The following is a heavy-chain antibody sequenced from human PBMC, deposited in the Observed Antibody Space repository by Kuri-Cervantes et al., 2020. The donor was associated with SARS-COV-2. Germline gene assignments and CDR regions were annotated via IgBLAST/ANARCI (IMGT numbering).Heavy chain of an antibody. CDR2: ISYDGSNK. CDR3: RGSWQLPSFPKSKIDY. Sequence: GGSLRLSCAASGFTFGSYGMHWVRQAPGKGLEWVAVISYDGSNKYYADSVKGRFTISRDNSKNTLYLQMNSLRAEDTAVYYCRGSWQLPSFPKSKIDYWGQGTLVTVSS. V-gene: IGHV3-30*03. CDR1: GFTFGSYG. J-gene: IGHJ4*02. D-gene: IGHD2-15*01.